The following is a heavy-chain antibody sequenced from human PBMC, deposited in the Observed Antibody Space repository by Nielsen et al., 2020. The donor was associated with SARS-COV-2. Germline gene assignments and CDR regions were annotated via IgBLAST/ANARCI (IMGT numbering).Heavy chain of an antibody. CDR1: GYSFTSYW. V-gene: IGHV5-51*01. CDR2: IYPGVSDT. CDR3: ARHGADSNYYYYYMDV. J-gene: IGHJ6*03. Sequence: GESLKISCKGSGYSFTSYWIGWVRQMPGKGLEWMGIIYPGVSDTRYSPSFQGQVTISADKSISTAYLQWSSLKASDTAMYYCARHGADSNYYYYYMDVWGKGTTVTVSS. D-gene: IGHD2/OR15-2a*01.